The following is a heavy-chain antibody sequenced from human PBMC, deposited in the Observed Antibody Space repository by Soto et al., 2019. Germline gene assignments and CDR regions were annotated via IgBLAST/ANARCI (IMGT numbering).Heavy chain of an antibody. CDR3: AKDHYGDYYYGMDV. Sequence: EVQLVESGGGLVQPGRSLRLSCAASGFTFGDYAMHWVRQAPGKGLEWVSGISWSSGNIGYADSVKDRFTISRDNAKNSLYLQMNSLRVEDTALYYCAKDHYGDYYYGMDVWGQGTTVTVSS. V-gene: IGHV3-9*01. CDR1: GFTFGDYA. J-gene: IGHJ6*02. D-gene: IGHD4-17*01. CDR2: ISWSSGNI.